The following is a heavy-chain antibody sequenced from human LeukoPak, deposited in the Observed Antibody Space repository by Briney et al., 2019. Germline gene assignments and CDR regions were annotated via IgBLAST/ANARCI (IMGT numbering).Heavy chain of an antibody. V-gene: IGHV4-59*01. CDR3: ARISGYGGNSNFDY. J-gene: IGHJ4*02. Sequence: PSETLSLTCTVSGGSISSYYWSWIRQPPGKGLEWIGYIYYSGSTNYNPSLKSRVTISVDTSKNQFSLKLSPVTAADTAVYYCARISGYGGNSNFDYWGQGTLVTVSS. D-gene: IGHD4-23*01. CDR2: IYYSGST. CDR1: GGSISSYY.